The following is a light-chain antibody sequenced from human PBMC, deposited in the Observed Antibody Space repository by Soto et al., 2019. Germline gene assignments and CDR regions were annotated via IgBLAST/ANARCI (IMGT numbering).Light chain of an antibody. V-gene: IGKV3-11*01. CDR3: QQRTNWPPT. J-gene: IGKJ4*01. Sequence: EIVLTQSPATLSLSPGERATLSCRASQSVRNDLVWYHQKPGQAPRVLIYSASNRATGIPARFSGSGSGTDFTRTISSLEPEDFAVYYCQQRTNWPPTFGVGTKVEMK. CDR1: QSVRND. CDR2: SAS.